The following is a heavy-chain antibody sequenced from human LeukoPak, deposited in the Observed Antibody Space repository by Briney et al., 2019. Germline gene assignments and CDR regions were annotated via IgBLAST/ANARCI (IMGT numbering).Heavy chain of an antibody. D-gene: IGHD3-3*01. CDR1: GGSISSGSYH. CDR3: ARAGGYDFWSGP. V-gene: IGHV4-61*02. Sequence: SETLSLTCTVSGGSISSGSYHWSWIRQPAGKGLEWIGRIYTSGSTNYNPSLKSRVTMSVDTSKNQFSLNLSSVTAADTAVYYCARAGGYDFWSGPWGQGTLVTVSS. CDR2: IYTSGST. J-gene: IGHJ5*02.